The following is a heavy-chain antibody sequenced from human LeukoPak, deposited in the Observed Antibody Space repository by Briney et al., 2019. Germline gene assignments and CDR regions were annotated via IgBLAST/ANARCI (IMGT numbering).Heavy chain of an antibody. CDR2: ISSSSSYI. CDR1: GFTFSSYS. CDR3: ARDPTLTTGFDY. V-gene: IGHV3-21*01. Sequence: GGSLRLSRAASGFTFSSYSMNWVRQAPGKGLEWVSSISSSSSYIYYADSVKGRFTISRDNAKNSLYLQMNSLRAEDTAVYYCARDPTLTTGFDYWGQGTLVTVSS. J-gene: IGHJ4*02. D-gene: IGHD4-17*01.